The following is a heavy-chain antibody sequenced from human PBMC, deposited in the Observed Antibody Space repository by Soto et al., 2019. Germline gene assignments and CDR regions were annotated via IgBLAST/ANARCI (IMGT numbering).Heavy chain of an antibody. Sequence: SETLSLTCAVSGGSIDTNHWWTWVRQPPGKGLEWIGEMFHSGSANYNSSLKSRVTISVDKSKKQFSLKLDAVTAADTAVYYCARASKGIDYTRTTYFDSWGLGTLLTVSS. V-gene: IGHV4-4*02. CDR3: ARASKGIDYTRTTYFDS. CDR2: MFHSGSA. J-gene: IGHJ4*02. CDR1: GGSIDTNHW. D-gene: IGHD3-10*01.